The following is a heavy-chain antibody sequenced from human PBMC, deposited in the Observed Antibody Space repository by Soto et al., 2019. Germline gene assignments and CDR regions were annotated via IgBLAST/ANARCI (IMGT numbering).Heavy chain of an antibody. J-gene: IGHJ4*02. Sequence: ASVKVSCKASGYTLTSYDIYWVRQATGQGLEWMGWMNPNTGNSGYAQKFQGRVTVTSGTSINTVHMALSRMTSEDTAVYYCARRAETNGWNGFGAAKYYFDFWGQGTLVTVSS. D-gene: IGHD1-1*01. CDR3: ARRAETNGWNGFGAAKYYFDF. V-gene: IGHV1-8*01. CDR1: GYTLTSYD. CDR2: MNPNTGNS.